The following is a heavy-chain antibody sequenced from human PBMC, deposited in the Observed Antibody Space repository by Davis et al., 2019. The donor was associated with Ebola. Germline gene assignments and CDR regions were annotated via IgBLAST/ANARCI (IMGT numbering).Heavy chain of an antibody. CDR1: GFTFSIAW. D-gene: IGHD1-14*01. V-gene: IGHV3-66*01. Sequence: PGGSLRLSCAVSGFTFSIAWMSWVRQAPGKGLEWVSTLGTSADTYYADSVKGRFTISRDNSKNTLYLQMNSLRAEDTAVYYCASRSNYDYGMDVWGKGTTVTVSS. J-gene: IGHJ6*04. CDR3: ASRSNYDYGMDV. CDR2: LGTSADT.